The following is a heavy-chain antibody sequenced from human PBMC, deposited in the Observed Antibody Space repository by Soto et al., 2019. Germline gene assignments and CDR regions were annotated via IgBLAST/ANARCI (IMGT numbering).Heavy chain of an antibody. J-gene: IGHJ6*02. CDR1: GGSISSYY. V-gene: IGHV4-4*07. Sequence: SETLSLTCTVSGGSISSYYWSWIRQPAGKGLEWIGRIYTSGSTNYNPSLKSRVTMSVGTSKNQFSLKLSSVTAADTAVYYCAGSFYSNRWYYYYGMDVWGQGTTVTVSS. CDR2: IYTSGST. D-gene: IGHD4-4*01. CDR3: AGSFYSNRWYYYYGMDV.